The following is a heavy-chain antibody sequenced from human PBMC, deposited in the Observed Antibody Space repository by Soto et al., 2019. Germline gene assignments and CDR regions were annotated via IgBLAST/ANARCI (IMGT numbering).Heavy chain of an antibody. Sequence: QVQLVQSGAEVKKPGSSVKVSCKASGGTFSSYAISWVRQAPGQGLEWMGGIIPIFGTANYAQKFQGRVTITADESTSTAYMELRRLRSEDTAVYYCARAGGINYYGSGNFDYWGQGALVTVSS. CDR3: ARAGGINYYGSGNFDY. V-gene: IGHV1-69*01. D-gene: IGHD3-10*01. CDR2: IIPIFGTA. J-gene: IGHJ4*02. CDR1: GGTFSSYA.